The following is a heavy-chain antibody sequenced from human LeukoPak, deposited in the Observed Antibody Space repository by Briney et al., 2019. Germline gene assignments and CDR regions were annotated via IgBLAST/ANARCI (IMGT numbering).Heavy chain of an antibody. Sequence: LSLTCTVSGGSISSYYWSWIRQPPGKGLEWVSYISSSGSTIYYADSVKGRFTISRDNAKNSLYLQMNSLRAEDTAVYYCARVSSGWSFDYWGQGTLVTVSS. CDR2: ISSSGSTI. CDR3: ARVSSGWSFDY. D-gene: IGHD6-19*01. V-gene: IGHV3-11*04. CDR1: GGSISSYY. J-gene: IGHJ4*02.